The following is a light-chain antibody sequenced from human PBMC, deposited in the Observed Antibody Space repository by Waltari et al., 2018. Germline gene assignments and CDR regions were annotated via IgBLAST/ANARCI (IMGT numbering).Light chain of an antibody. Sequence: QSALTQPASVSGSPGQSITIPRTGPSSDVGSYNLVSWYQQHPGKAPKLMIYEGSKWPSGVSDRFSGSKSGNTASLTISGLQAEDEADYYCCSYAGSSTVVFGGGTKLTVL. V-gene: IGLV2-23*01. J-gene: IGLJ2*01. CDR2: EGS. CDR3: CSYAGSSTVV. CDR1: SSDVGSYNL.